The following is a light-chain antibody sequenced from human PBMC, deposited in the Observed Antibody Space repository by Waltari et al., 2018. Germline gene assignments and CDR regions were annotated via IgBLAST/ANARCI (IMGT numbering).Light chain of an antibody. Sequence: EIVLTQSPATPSLSPGERATLSCRASQSVSSYLAWYQQKPGQAPRLLIYDASNRATGIPARFSGSVSGTDFTLTISSLEPEDFAVYYCQQRSNWPPVVTFGGGTKVEIK. J-gene: IGKJ4*01. CDR2: DAS. CDR1: QSVSSY. V-gene: IGKV3-11*01. CDR3: QQRSNWPPVVT.